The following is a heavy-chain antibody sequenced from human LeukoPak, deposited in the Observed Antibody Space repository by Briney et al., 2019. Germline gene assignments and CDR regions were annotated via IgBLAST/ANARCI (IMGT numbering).Heavy chain of an antibody. CDR3: ARQLDYSAGRYFDY. Sequence: SETLSLTCAVYGGSFSGYYWSWIRQPPGKGLEWIGEINHSGSTNYNPSLKSRVTISVDTSKNQFSLKLSSVTAADTAVYYCARQLDYSAGRYFDYWGQGTLVTVSS. J-gene: IGHJ4*02. V-gene: IGHV4-34*01. D-gene: IGHD4-11*01. CDR2: INHSGST. CDR1: GGSFSGYY.